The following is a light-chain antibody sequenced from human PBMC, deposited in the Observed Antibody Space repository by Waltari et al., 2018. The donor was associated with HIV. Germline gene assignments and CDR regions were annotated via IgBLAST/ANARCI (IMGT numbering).Light chain of an antibody. J-gene: IGLJ2*01. V-gene: IGLV1-44*01. CDR1: GFHIGSNA. Sequence: QSVLTQPPSASGTPGQRVPISCSGNGFHIGSNAVNWYQQLPGTAPKLLIYSHNQRPSGVPDRFSGSKSGTSASLAISGLQSEDEATYYCATWDDTLQGRVFGGGTKLTVL. CDR3: ATWDDTLQGRV. CDR2: SHN.